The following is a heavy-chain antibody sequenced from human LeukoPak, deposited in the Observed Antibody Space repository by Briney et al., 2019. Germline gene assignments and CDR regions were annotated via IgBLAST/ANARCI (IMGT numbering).Heavy chain of an antibody. V-gene: IGHV3-74*01. Sequence: GGSLRLFCAVSGFTFSSYWMHWVRQPPGKGLVGVSRINSDGRSTRYADAAKGRFTNSRDNAKNTLYLQMNSLRAEDTAVYYCARERLAGGRDFAPCGQATLATVSS. D-gene: IGHD5-12*01. J-gene: IGHJ5*02. CDR2: INSDGRST. CDR3: ARERLAGGRDFAP. CDR1: GFTFSSYW.